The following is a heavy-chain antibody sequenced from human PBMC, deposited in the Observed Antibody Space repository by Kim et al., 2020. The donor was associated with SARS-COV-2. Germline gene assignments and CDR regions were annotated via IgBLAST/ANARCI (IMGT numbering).Heavy chain of an antibody. CDR2: IIPIFDTA. CDR3: ARDVGYYDSSALGFVAFDI. J-gene: IGHJ3*02. CDR1: GGTFSSYA. D-gene: IGHD3-22*01. Sequence: SVKVSCKASGGTFSSYAISWVRQAPGQGLEWMGGIIPIFDTANYAQKFQGRVTITADESTSTAYMELSSLKSEDTAVYYCARDVGYYDSSALGFVAFDIWGQGTMVTVSS. V-gene: IGHV1-69*13.